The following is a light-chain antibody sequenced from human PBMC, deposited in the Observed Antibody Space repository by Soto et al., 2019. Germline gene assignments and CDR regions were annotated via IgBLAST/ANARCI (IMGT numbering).Light chain of an antibody. Sequence: EIVMTQSPATLSVSPGERATLSCRASQSFDSNLAWYQQKPGQAPRLLIFGASTRASGVPARLSGSGSGTEFTLTISSLQSEDFAVYYCQQYNDWPSMYTFGQGTKLEMK. CDR2: GAS. V-gene: IGKV3-15*01. CDR3: QQYNDWPSMYT. CDR1: QSFDSN. J-gene: IGKJ2*01.